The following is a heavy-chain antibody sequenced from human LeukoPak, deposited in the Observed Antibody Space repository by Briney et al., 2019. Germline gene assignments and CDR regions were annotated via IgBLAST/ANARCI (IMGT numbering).Heavy chain of an antibody. J-gene: IGHJ6*02. CDR3: AKEQPRPLRFLEWLAPNYYYYYGMDV. Sequence: PGGSLRLSCAASGFTFSSYAMSWVRQAPGKGLEWVSAISGSGGSTYYADSVKGRFTISRDNSKNTLYLQMNSPRAEDTAVYYCAKEQPRPLRFLEWLAPNYYYYYGMDVWGQGTTVTVSS. CDR2: ISGSGGST. V-gene: IGHV3-23*01. CDR1: GFTFSSYA. D-gene: IGHD3-3*01.